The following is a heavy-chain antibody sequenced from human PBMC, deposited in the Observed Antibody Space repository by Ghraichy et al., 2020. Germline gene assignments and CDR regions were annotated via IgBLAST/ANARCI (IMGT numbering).Heavy chain of an antibody. Sequence: LSLTCAASGFTFSTYAIHWVRQAPGKGLEWVAVVSYDGNNKYYAESVQGRFTISRDNSKNTLFLQMNSLRADDTAVYYCARDVAWIQLWSPYYFDSWGQGTLVTISS. D-gene: IGHD5-18*01. CDR1: GFTFSTYA. CDR2: VSYDGNNK. J-gene: IGHJ4*02. CDR3: ARDVAWIQLWSPYYFDS. V-gene: IGHV3-30-3*01.